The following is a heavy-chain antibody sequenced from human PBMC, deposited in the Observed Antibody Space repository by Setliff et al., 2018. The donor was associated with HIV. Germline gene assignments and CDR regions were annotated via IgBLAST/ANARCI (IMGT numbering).Heavy chain of an antibody. Sequence: ASVKVSCKASGYTFTSYAMHWVRQAPGQRLEWMGWINAGNGNTKYSQKFQGRVTITRDTSASTAYMELSSLRSEDTAVYYCARGYSIALGWFDPWGQGTLVTVS. D-gene: IGHD6-13*01. J-gene: IGHJ5*02. CDR2: INAGNGNT. CDR3: ARGYSIALGWFDP. CDR1: GYTFTSYA. V-gene: IGHV1-3*01.